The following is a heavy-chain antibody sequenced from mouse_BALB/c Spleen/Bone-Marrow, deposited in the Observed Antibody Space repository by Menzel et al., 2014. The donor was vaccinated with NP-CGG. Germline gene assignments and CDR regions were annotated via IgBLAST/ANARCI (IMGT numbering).Heavy chain of an antibody. Sequence: EVKLVESGAELVKPGASVKLSCTASGFNIKDTYMHWVKQRPEQGLEWIGRIDPANGNTKYDPKFQGKATITADTSSNTAYLQLSSLTSEDTAVYYCARGTPYAMDYWGQGTSVTVSS. J-gene: IGHJ4*01. D-gene: IGHD2-14*01. V-gene: IGHV14-3*02. CDR2: IDPANGNT. CDR1: GFNIKDTY. CDR3: ARGTPYAMDY.